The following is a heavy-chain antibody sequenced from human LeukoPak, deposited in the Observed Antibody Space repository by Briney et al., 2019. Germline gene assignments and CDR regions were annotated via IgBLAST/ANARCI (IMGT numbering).Heavy chain of an antibody. V-gene: IGHV3-23*01. Sequence: PGGSLRLSCAASGFTFSSYGMSWVRQAPGKGLEWVSAISGSGGSTYYADSVKGRFTISRDNSKNTLYLQMNSLRAEDTAVYYCAKGGAEWWLYDAFDIWGQGTMVTVSS. J-gene: IGHJ3*02. CDR3: AKGGAEWWLYDAFDI. D-gene: IGHD3-22*01. CDR1: GFTFSSYG. CDR2: ISGSGGST.